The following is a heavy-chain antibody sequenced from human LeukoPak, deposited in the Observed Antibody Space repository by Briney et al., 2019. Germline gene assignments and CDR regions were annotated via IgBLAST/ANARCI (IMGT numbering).Heavy chain of an antibody. CDR3: PRDRG. V-gene: IGHV3-48*04. J-gene: IGHJ4*02. CDR2: VSSSGSTL. CDR1: GFTFSRYT. Sequence: PGGSLRLSCPASGFTFSRYTMNWLRQAAGKGLEGVSYVSSSGSTLYYADSVKGRLTISRDNAKNSLYLQINTQTADASAVYYFPRDRGWGQGTLVTVSS.